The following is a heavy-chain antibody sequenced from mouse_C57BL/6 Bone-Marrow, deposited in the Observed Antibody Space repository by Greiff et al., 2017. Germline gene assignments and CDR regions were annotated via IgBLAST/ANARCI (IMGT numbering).Heavy chain of an antibody. J-gene: IGHJ2*01. CDR3: ATTVVAPYYCDY. V-gene: IGHV1-39*01. D-gene: IGHD1-1*01. CDR2: INPNSGTT. Sequence: HLVESGPELVKPGASVKISCKASGYSFTDYNMNWVKQSNGKSLEWIGVINPNSGTTSYNQKFKGKATLTVDQSSSTAYMQLNSLTSEDSAVYYCATTVVAPYYCDYWGQGTTLTVSS. CDR1: GYSFTDYN.